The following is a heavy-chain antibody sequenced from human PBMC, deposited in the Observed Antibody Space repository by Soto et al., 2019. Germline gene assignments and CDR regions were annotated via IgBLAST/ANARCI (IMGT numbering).Heavy chain of an antibody. J-gene: IGHJ5*02. D-gene: IGHD6-13*01. CDR2: ISSSSSTI. CDR1: GFTFSSYS. V-gene: IGHV3-48*01. CDR3: ARDKPPAVGYSSSWYRSNINWFDP. Sequence: EVQLVESGGGLVQPGGSLRLSCAASGFTFSSYSMNWVRQAPGKGLEWVSYISSSSSTIYYADSVKGRFTISRDNAKNSMYLPMSSLRAEDTAVYYCARDKPPAVGYSSSWYRSNINWFDPWGQGTLVTVSS.